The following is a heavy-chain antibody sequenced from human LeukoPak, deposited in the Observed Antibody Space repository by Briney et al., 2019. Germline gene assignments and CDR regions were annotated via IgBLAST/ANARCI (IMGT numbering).Heavy chain of an antibody. CDR1: GGTFTNYA. CDR2: IIPILDVT. Sequence: SVKVSCKASGGTFTNYAINWVRQAPGQGLEWMGSIIPILDVTNYAQKFQGRVTITADQSTSTAYMELSSLRSEDTAVYYCVRGGGVDILTGFQYWGQGTLVTVSS. CDR3: VRGGGVDILTGFQY. J-gene: IGHJ4*02. V-gene: IGHV1-69*04. D-gene: IGHD3-9*01.